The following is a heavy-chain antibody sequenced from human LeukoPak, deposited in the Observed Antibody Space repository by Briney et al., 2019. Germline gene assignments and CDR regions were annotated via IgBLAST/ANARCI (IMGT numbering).Heavy chain of an antibody. CDR3: ARGLWGYSGYDFYPGPTLSDY. Sequence: ASVKVSCKASGYTFTSYYMHWVRQAPGQGLEWMGIINPSGGNTSYAQKFQGRVTMTRDMSTSTVYIELSSLRTEEKAVFYCARGLWGYSGYDFYPGPTLSDYWGQGTLVTVSS. J-gene: IGHJ4*02. V-gene: IGHV1-46*01. CDR1: GYTFTSYY. D-gene: IGHD5-12*01. CDR2: INPSGGNT.